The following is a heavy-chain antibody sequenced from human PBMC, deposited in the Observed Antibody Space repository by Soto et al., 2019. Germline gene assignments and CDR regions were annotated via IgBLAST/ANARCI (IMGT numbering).Heavy chain of an antibody. V-gene: IGHV4-59*01. D-gene: IGHD4-17*01. CDR1: GGSISSYY. CDR3: ARAYGDYVFDY. J-gene: IGHJ4*02. Sequence: QVQLQESCPGLVKPSETLSLTCTVSGGSISSYYWSWIRQPPGKGLEWIGYIYYSGSTNYNPSLKSRVTISVDTSKNQFSLKLSSVTAADTAVYYCARAYGDYVFDYWGQGTLVTVSS. CDR2: IYYSGST.